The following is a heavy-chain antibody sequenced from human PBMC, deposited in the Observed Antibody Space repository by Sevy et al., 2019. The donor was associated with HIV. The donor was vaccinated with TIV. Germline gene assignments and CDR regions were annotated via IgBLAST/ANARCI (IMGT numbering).Heavy chain of an antibody. J-gene: IGHJ4*02. Sequence: GGSLRLSCAASGFTFSSYAMSWVRQAPGKGLEWVSVISGSGGSTYYADSVKGRFTISRDNSKNTLYLQMSSLRAEDTAVYYCAKDRRYDSGGYYYPGTGFDYWGQGTLVTVSS. CDR3: AKDRRYDSGGYYYPGTGFDY. CDR2: ISGSGGST. V-gene: IGHV3-23*01. CDR1: GFTFSSYA. D-gene: IGHD3-22*01.